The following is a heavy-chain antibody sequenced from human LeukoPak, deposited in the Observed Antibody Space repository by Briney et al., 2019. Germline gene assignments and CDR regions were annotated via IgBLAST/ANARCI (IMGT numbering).Heavy chain of an antibody. J-gene: IGHJ3*02. CDR3: ASGLDGSGRAWAFDI. Sequence: SETLSLTCAVSGDSISSSHWWSWVRQPPGKGLEWIGEIYHSGSTNYNPSLKSRVTILVDKSRNQFSLKLRSVSAADTAVYYCASGLDGSGRAWAFDIWGQGTMVTVSS. D-gene: IGHD3-10*01. V-gene: IGHV4-4*02. CDR1: GDSISSSHW. CDR2: IYHSGST.